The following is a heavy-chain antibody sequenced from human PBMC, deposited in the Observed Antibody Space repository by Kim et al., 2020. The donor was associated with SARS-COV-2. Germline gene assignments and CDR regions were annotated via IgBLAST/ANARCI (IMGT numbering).Heavy chain of an antibody. V-gene: IGHV1-3*01. CDR1: GYTFTAYA. J-gene: IGHJ3*02. Sequence: ASVKVSCKTSGYTFTAYAIHWLRQAPGQGLEWMGWINAANGNTNYAQKFRGRVTFTRDASATTAYMELSSLLSEDTAVYYCARDSWGDDAFDIWGQGTMVIVSS. D-gene: IGHD3-16*01. CDR3: ARDSWGDDAFDI. CDR2: INAANGNT.